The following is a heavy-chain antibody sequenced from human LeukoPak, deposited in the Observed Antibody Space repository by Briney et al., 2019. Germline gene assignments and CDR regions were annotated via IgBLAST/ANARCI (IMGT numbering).Heavy chain of an antibody. CDR2: ISSSSSTI. CDR1: GFTFSSYS. D-gene: IGHD7-27*01. Sequence: PGGSLRLSCAASGFTFSSYSMNWVRQAPGKGLEWVSYISSSSSTIYYADSVKGRFTISRDNAKNSLYLQMNSLRAEDTAVYYCVRSSDMTGDLHDAFDIWGRGTMVTVSS. CDR3: VRSSDMTGDLHDAFDI. V-gene: IGHV3-48*04. J-gene: IGHJ3*02.